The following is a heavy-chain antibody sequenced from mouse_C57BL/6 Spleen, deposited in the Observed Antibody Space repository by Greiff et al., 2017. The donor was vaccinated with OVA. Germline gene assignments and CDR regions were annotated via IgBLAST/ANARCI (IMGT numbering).Heavy chain of an antibody. CDR1: GYTFTSYW. CDR2: IDPNSGGT. D-gene: IGHD1-1*01. J-gene: IGHJ4*01. V-gene: IGHV1-72*01. CDR3: AKPTVVANYYAMDY. Sequence: QVQLQQPGAELVKPGASVKLSCKASGYTFTSYWMHWVKQRPGRGLERIGRIDPNSGGTKYNEKFKSKATLTVDKPSSTAYMQLSSLTSEDSAVYYCAKPTVVANYYAMDYWGQGTSVTVSS.